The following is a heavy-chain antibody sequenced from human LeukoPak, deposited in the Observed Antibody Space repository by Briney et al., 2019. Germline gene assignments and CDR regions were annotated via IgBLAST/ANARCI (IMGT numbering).Heavy chain of an antibody. Sequence: TGGSLRLSCAASGFTFDDYGMSWVRQAPGKGLEWVSGINWNGGSTGYADSVKGRFTISRDNAKSSLYLQMNSLRAEDTALYYCARNMLSGSYYFDYWGQGTLVTVSS. D-gene: IGHD1-26*01. CDR2: INWNGGST. V-gene: IGHV3-20*04. J-gene: IGHJ4*02. CDR1: GFTFDDYG. CDR3: ARNMLSGSYYFDY.